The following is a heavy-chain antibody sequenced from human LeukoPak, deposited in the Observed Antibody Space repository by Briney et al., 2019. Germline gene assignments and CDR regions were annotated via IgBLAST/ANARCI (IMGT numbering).Heavy chain of an antibody. Sequence: GGSLRLSCTASGFIFNGYTMHWVRQAPGKGLEWVSSISWNSANTGYADSVKGRFTISRDNAQKSLYLEVNSLRGEDTALYYCGEGGGMILVLIWFDSWGQGTLVTVSS. V-gene: IGHV3-9*01. CDR3: GEGGGMILVLIWFDS. CDR1: GFIFNGYT. CDR2: ISWNSANT. J-gene: IGHJ5*01. D-gene: IGHD3-22*01.